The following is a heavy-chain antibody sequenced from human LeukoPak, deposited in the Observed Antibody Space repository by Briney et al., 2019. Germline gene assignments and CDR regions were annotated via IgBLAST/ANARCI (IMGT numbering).Heavy chain of an antibody. CDR2: INHSGST. V-gene: IGHV4-34*01. J-gene: IGHJ4*02. CDR3: ARRPASIAAAGYFDY. CDR1: GGSFSGYY. D-gene: IGHD6-13*01. Sequence: SETLSLTCAVYGGSFSGYYWSWIRQPPGKGLEWIGEINHSGSTNYNPSLKSRVTISVDTSKNQFSLKLSSVTAADTAVYYCARRPASIAAAGYFDYWGQGTLVTVSS.